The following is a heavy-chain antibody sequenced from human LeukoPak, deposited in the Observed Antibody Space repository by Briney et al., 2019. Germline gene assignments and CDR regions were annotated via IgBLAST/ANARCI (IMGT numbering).Heavy chain of an antibody. CDR3: ARDYLSGSTWYPGLDY. CDR1: GFTVSSNY. V-gene: IGHV3-53*01. CDR2: IYSGGRT. Sequence: GGSLRLSCAASGFTVSSNYMSCVRQAPGKGLEWVSGIYSGGRTYYADSVKGRFTISRDNSKNTLYLQMNSLRAEDTAVYYCARDYLSGSTWYPGLDYWGQGTLVTVSS. J-gene: IGHJ4*02. D-gene: IGHD6-13*01.